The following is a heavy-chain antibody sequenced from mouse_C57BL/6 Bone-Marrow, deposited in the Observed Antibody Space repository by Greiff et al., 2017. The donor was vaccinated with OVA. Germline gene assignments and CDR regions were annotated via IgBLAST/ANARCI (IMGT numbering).Heavy chain of an antibody. J-gene: IGHJ2*01. V-gene: IGHV5-9-1*02. CDR1: GFTFSSYA. CDR3: TREGLRYFDY. CDR2: ISSGGDYI. Sequence: DVKLVESGAGLVKPGGSLKLSCAASGFTFSSYAMSWVRQTPEKRLEWVAYISSGGDYIYYADTVKGRFTISRDNARNTLYLQMSSLKSEDTAMYYCTREGLRYFDYWGQGTTLTVSS. D-gene: IGHD1-1*01.